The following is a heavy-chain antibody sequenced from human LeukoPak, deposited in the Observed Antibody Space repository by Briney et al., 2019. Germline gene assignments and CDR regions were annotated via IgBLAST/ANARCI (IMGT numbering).Heavy chain of an antibody. V-gene: IGHV4-59*01. CDR3: ARAISLDAFDI. D-gene: IGHD5-12*01. CDR1: GASISSYY. CDR2: IYYSGTT. J-gene: IGHJ3*02. Sequence: PSETLSLTCTVSGASISSYYWSWIRQPPGKGLEWIGYIYYSGTTNYNPSLKSRVTISGDTSKNQFSLKLSSVTAADTAVYYCARAISLDAFDIWGQGTMVTVSS.